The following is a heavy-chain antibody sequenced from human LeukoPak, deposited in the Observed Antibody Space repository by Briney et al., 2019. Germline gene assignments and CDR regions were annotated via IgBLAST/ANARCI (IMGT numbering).Heavy chain of an antibody. CDR2: ISYDGSNK. D-gene: IGHD7-27*01. CDR1: GFTFSSYA. V-gene: IGHV3-30-3*01. J-gene: IGHJ4*02. CDR3: ARDNWEVPHY. Sequence: GRSLRLSCAASGFTFSSYAMHWVRQAPGKGLEWVAVISYDGSNKYYADSVRGRFTISRDNSKNTLYLQMNSLRAEDTAVYYCARDNWEVPHYWGQGTLVTVSS.